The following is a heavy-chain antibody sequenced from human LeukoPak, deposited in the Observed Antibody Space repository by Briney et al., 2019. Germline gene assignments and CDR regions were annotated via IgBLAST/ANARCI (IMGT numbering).Heavy chain of an antibody. D-gene: IGHD5-12*01. V-gene: IGHV3-30-3*01. CDR1: GFTFSSYA. CDR3: ARDNWYVDIVAPLDY. J-gene: IGHJ4*02. Sequence: GGSLRLSCAASGFTFSSYAMHWVRQAPGKGLEWVAVISYDGSNKYYADSVKGRFTISRDNSKNTLYLQMNSLRAEDTAVYYCARDNWYVDIVAPLDYWGQGTLVAVSS. CDR2: ISYDGSNK.